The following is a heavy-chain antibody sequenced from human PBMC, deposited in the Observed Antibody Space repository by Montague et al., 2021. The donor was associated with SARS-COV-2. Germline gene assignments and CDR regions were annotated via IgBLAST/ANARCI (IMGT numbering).Heavy chain of an antibody. CDR1: GGSISSYY. Sequence: SETLSLTCTVSGGSISSYYWSWIRQPPGKGLEWIGYIYYSGSTNYNPSLKSRVTISVDTSKNRFSLKLSSVTAADTAVYYCAREGYSSSWCPVNWYLDLWGRGTLVTVSS. D-gene: IGHD6-13*01. CDR3: AREGYSSSWCPVNWYLDL. J-gene: IGHJ2*01. V-gene: IGHV4-59*01. CDR2: IYYSGST.